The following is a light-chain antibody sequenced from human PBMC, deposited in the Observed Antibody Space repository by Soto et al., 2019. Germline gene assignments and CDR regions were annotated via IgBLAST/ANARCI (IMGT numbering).Light chain of an antibody. CDR3: QQYDSLPPT. J-gene: IGKJ4*01. Sequence: DIQMTQSPSSLSASVGDSVTMTRQASQDIKNFLNWYQQKPGKAPKLLIYDAFKLDTGVPSRFSGSGSGTDFTFTISSLQPEDIATYFCQQYDSLPPTFGGGTKVEI. CDR1: QDIKNF. CDR2: DAF. V-gene: IGKV1-33*01.